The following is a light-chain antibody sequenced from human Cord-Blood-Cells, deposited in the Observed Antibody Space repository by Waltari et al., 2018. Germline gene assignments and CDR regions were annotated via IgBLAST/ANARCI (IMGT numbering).Light chain of an antibody. V-gene: IGKV1-27*01. J-gene: IGKJ1*01. CDR3: QKYNSAPWT. CDR2: AAS. Sequence: DIQMTQSPSPLSASVGDRVTITCRASPGISNYLAWYQQKPGKLPKLLIYAASTMQSGVPSRFSGRGSGTDFTLTISSLQPEDVATYYCQKYNSAPWTFGQGTKVEIK. CDR1: PGISNY.